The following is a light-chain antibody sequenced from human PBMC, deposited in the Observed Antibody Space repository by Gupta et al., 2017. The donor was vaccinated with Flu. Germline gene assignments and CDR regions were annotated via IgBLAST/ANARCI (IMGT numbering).Light chain of an antibody. CDR3: PPCSSNPWT. V-gene: IGKV1-39*01. J-gene: IGKJ1*01. CDR2: SAS. Sequence: SPPASVVDRVTITCLPSESISSYLSRYQQTPGKGPRLLIYSASSLQSGVPSRFSGSGFGTDFTLTLTSPQPEDSATFYCPPCSSNPWTFGPG. CDR1: ESISSY.